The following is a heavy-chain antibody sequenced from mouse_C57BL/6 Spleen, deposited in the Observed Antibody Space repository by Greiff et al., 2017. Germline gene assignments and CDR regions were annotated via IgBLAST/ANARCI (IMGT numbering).Heavy chain of an antibody. D-gene: IGHD4-1*01. V-gene: IGHV14-4*01. CDR2: IDPENGDT. Sequence: VQLQQSGAELVRPGASVKLSCTASGFNIKDDYMHWVKQRPEQGLEWIGRIDPENGDTEYAQKFQGKATITADTSSNTAYLQLSSLTSEDTAVYYGTSNWSFDYWGQGTTLTVSS. J-gene: IGHJ2*01. CDR1: GFNIKDDY. CDR3: TSNWSFDY.